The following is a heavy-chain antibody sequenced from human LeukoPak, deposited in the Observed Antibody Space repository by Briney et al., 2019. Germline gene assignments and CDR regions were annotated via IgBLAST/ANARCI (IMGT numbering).Heavy chain of an antibody. J-gene: IGHJ4*02. V-gene: IGHV3-23*01. Sequence: PGGSLRLSCAASGFTFTTYAMIWVRRAPGKGLEWVSAISGGGDATYYTDFVKGRFTISRDDSENTAYLQVNSLRAEDTAVYYCARLSGTSGTTSRVLHYWGQGALVTVSS. CDR3: ARLSGTSGTTSRVLHY. CDR1: GFTFTTYA. CDR2: ISGGGDAT. D-gene: IGHD1-1*01.